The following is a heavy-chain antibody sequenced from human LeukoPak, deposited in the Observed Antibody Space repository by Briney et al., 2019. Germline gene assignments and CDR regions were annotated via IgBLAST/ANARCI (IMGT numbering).Heavy chain of an antibody. Sequence: SETLSLTCTVSGGSISTYYWSWIRQPPGKGLEWIGYILLNGTSDYNASLKSRVTISLDTSKKQFSLKLNSVTVADTAVYYCARARITFEYSSSPKYYFDYWGQGTLVTVSS. D-gene: IGHD6-6*01. CDR1: GGSISTYY. J-gene: IGHJ4*02. CDR2: ILLNGTS. CDR3: ARARITFEYSSSPKYYFDY. V-gene: IGHV4-4*08.